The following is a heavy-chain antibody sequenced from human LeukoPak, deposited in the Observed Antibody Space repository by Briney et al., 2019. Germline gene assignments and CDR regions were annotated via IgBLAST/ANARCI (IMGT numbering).Heavy chain of an antibody. D-gene: IGHD5-18*01. CDR3: AKSLVYSYGPWPFDY. CDR2: IYYSGST. J-gene: IGHJ4*02. V-gene: IGHV4-59*01. CDR1: GGSISSYY. Sequence: SETLSLTCTVSGGSISSYYWSWIRQPPGKGLEWIGYIYYSGSTNYNPSLKSRVTISVDTSKNQFSLKLSSVTAADTAVYYCAKSLVYSYGPWPFDYWGQGTLVTVSS.